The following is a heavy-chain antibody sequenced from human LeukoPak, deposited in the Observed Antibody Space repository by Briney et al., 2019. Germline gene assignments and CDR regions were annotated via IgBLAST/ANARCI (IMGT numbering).Heavy chain of an antibody. D-gene: IGHD3-22*01. Sequence: GGSLRLSCAASGFTFSSYGMHWVRRAPGKGLEWVAFIRYDGSIKYYGDSVKGRFTISRDNSKNTLYLQMNSLRAEDTAAYYCAPNLGDYYDGSGYYYDDYWGQGTLVTVSS. V-gene: IGHV3-30*02. CDR2: IRYDGSIK. CDR1: GFTFSSYG. CDR3: APNLGDYYDGSGYYYDDY. J-gene: IGHJ4*02.